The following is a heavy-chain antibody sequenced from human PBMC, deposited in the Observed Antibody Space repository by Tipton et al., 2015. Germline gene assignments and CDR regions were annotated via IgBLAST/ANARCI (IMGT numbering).Heavy chain of an antibody. CDR2: IHYGGST. Sequence: TLSITCTVSGDSIRSDGYYWRWIRQHPGKDLEWIGYIHYGGSTYYNPSLRRRATISVDTFENQFSLKLTSLTAADTAVYYCARDAYNSNFFDYWGQGTLVTVSS. CDR3: ARDAYNSNFFDY. CDR1: GDSIRSDGYY. J-gene: IGHJ4*02. D-gene: IGHD5-24*01. V-gene: IGHV4-31*03.